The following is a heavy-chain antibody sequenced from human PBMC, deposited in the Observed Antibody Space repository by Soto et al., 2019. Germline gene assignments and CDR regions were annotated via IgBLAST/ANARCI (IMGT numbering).Heavy chain of an antibody. CDR1: GGSISSSNW. V-gene: IGHV4-4*02. J-gene: IGHJ4*02. D-gene: IGHD3-22*01. Sequence: QVQLQESGPGLVKPSGTLSLTCAVSGGSISSSNWWSWVRQPPGKGMEWIGEIYHSGSTNYNPSLKRRVHISVDKLTNQFSLKLSSVTAADTAVYYCATRVRYYYDSSGTDYWGQGTLVTVSS. CDR2: IYHSGST. CDR3: ATRVRYYYDSSGTDY.